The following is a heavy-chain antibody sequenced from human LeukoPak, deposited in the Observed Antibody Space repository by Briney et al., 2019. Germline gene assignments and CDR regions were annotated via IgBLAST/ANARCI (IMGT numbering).Heavy chain of an antibody. Sequence: GASVKVSCKASGYTFTGYYMHWVRQAPGQGLEWMGWINPNSGGTNYAQKFRGRVTMTRDTSISTAYMELSRLRSDDTAVYYCARDLGYCSGGSCYRKFDPWGQGTLVTVSS. CDR3: ARDLGYCSGGSCYRKFDP. J-gene: IGHJ5*02. V-gene: IGHV1-2*02. CDR2: INPNSGGT. CDR1: GYTFTGYY. D-gene: IGHD2-15*01.